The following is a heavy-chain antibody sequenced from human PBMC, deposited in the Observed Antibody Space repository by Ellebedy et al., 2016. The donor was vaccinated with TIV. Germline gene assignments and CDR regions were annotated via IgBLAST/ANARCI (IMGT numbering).Heavy chain of an antibody. CDR3: SRGWSTPDS. Sequence: GESLKISCVASGFTFRSNGMHWVRQSPGKGLEWVSSIRSTGSDKYYAESVKGRFTISRDNAQDTMFLQMNSLRAEDTAVYFCSRGWSTPDSWGQGTLVIVSS. D-gene: IGHD2-15*01. CDR1: GFTFRSNG. CDR2: IRSTGSDK. V-gene: IGHV3-21*06. J-gene: IGHJ4*02.